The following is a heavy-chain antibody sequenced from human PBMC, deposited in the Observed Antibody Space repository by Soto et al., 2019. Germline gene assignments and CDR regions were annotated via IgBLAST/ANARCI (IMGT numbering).Heavy chain of an antibody. Sequence: SETLSLTCTVSGGSISSYYWSWIRQPPGKGLEWIGYIYYSGSTNYNPSLKSRVTISVDTSKNQFSLKLSSVTAADTAVYYCARTNPGRGYYYMDVWGKGTTVTVSS. CDR3: ARTNPGRGYYYMDV. D-gene: IGHD3-10*01. J-gene: IGHJ6*03. CDR2: IYYSGST. CDR1: GGSISSYY. V-gene: IGHV4-59*01.